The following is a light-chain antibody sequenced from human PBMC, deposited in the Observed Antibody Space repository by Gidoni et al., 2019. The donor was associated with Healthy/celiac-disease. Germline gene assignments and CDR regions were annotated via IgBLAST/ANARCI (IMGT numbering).Light chain of an antibody. CDR3: MQALQTSGP. CDR2: LGS. Sequence: DIVMTQSPLSLPVTPGEPASISCRSSQSLLHSNGYNYLDWYLQKPGQSPQLLIYLGSNRASGVPDRFSGSGSGTDFTLKISRVEAEDVGVYYCMQALQTSGPFGQGTRLEIK. J-gene: IGKJ5*01. CDR1: QSLLHSNGYNY. V-gene: IGKV2-28*01.